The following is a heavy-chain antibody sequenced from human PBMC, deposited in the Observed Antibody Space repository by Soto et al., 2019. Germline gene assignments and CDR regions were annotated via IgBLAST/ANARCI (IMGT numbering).Heavy chain of an antibody. Sequence: SETLSLTCTVSGGSVSSTSYYWTWIRQPPGKGLEWIGYIHYSGSTNYNPSLQSRVTISVDTSKNHFSLELTSVTAADTAVYYCAREWEHLYFDYWGQG. CDR2: IHYSGST. CDR1: GGSVSSTSYY. J-gene: IGHJ4*02. D-gene: IGHD1-26*01. CDR3: AREWEHLYFDY. V-gene: IGHV4-61*01.